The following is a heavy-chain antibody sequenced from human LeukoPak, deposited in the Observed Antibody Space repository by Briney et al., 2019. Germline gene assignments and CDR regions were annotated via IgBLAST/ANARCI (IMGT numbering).Heavy chain of an antibody. CDR2: VYYSGST. V-gene: IGHV4-59*08. CDR3: ARKGSNWSTQFDY. Sequence: PSETLSLTCTVSGDSITSYYWSWIRQPPGKGLEWIGYVYYSGSTSYNPSVKSRVTISVDTSKKQFSLRLSSVTAADTALYYCARKGSNWSTQFDYWGQGTLVTVSS. D-gene: IGHD6-13*01. J-gene: IGHJ4*02. CDR1: GDSITSYY.